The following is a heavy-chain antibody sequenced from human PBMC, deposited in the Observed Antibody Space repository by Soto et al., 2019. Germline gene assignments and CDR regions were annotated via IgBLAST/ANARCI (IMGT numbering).Heavy chain of an antibody. CDR1: GGSISSYY. CDR2: IYTSGST. D-gene: IGHD6-6*01. CDR3: ARVRIAARTGAYGMDV. J-gene: IGHJ6*02. Sequence: SSETLSLTCTVSGGSISSYYWSWIRQPAGKGLEWIGRIYTSGSTNYNPSPKSRVTMSVDTSKNQFSLKLSSVTAADTAVYYCARVRIAARTGAYGMDVWGQGTTVTVSS. V-gene: IGHV4-4*07.